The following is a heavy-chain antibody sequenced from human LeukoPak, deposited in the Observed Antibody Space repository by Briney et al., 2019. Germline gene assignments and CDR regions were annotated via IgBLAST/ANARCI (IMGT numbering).Heavy chain of an antibody. J-gene: IGHJ4*02. D-gene: IGHD6-6*01. CDR1: GFSFRRYW. CDR3: ARGPSYSSSTRPETDY. Sequence: PGGSLRLSCAASGFSFRRYWMSWVRQAPGKGLEWVANMKQDGSEKYYVDSVKGRFTISRDNAKNSLYLQMNSLRAEDTAVYYCARGPSYSSSTRPETDYWGQGTLVTVSS. V-gene: IGHV3-7*01. CDR2: MKQDGSEK.